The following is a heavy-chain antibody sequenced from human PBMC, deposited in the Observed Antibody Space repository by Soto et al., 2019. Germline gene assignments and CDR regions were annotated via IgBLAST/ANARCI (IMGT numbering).Heavy chain of an antibody. CDR2: IRGNGGPP. CDR3: VKSRGGNNFDFFD. CDR1: GFTFSSYA. J-gene: IGHJ4*02. D-gene: IGHD5-12*01. Sequence: GGSLRLSCSAYGFTFSSYAMHWVRQAPGKGLEYVSGIRGNGGPPFYADSVKGRFTISRDNSKNTLYLQMSSLSADDTAVYYCVKSRGGNNFDFFDWGQGALVTVSS. V-gene: IGHV3-64D*06.